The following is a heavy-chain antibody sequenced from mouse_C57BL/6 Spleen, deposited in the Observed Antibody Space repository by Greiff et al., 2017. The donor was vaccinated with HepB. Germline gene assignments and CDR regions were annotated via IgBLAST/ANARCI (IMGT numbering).Heavy chain of an antibody. J-gene: IGHJ2*01. CDR3: ARKAYGSSYAFDY. V-gene: IGHV5-17*01. CDR2: ISSGSSTI. D-gene: IGHD1-1*01. Sequence: DVQLVESGGGLVKPGGSLKLSCAASGFTFSDYGMHWVRQAPEKGLEWVAYISSGSSTIYYADTVKGRFTISRDNAKNTLFLQMTSLRSEDTAMYYCARKAYGSSYAFDYWGQGTTLTVSS. CDR1: GFTFSDYG.